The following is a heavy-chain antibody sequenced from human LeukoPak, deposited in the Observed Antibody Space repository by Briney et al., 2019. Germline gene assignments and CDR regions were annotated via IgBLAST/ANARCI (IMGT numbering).Heavy chain of an antibody. CDR1: GYTFTGYY. J-gene: IGHJ5*02. Sequence: ASVKVSCKASGYTFTGYYMHWVRQAPGQGLEWMGWISGYNGNTNYAQKYRGRVTMTVDTSTSTVYMELRSLRSDDTAVYYCARSLKQWLVQGGHWFDPWGQGTLVTVSS. D-gene: IGHD6-19*01. CDR2: ISGYNGNT. CDR3: ARSLKQWLVQGGHWFDP. V-gene: IGHV1-18*04.